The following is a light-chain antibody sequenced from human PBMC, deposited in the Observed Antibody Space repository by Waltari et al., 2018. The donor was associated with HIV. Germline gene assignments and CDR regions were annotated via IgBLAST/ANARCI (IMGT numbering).Light chain of an antibody. V-gene: IGKV4-1*01. Sequence: DIVMTQSPDSLAVSLGERATINCKSSQSVFWKSNKNNYLAWYQQKPGQPPKLLMHWASTRESGVPDRFSGSGSGTDFTLTISSLQAEDVAVYFCQQYTYWPLTFGGGTKVEIK. CDR3: QQYTYWPLT. CDR2: WAS. CDR1: QSVFWKSNKNNY. J-gene: IGKJ4*01.